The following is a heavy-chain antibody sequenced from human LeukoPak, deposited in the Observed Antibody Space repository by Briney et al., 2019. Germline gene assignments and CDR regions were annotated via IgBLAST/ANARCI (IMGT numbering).Heavy chain of an antibody. J-gene: IGHJ4*01. Sequence: SETLSLTCTVSGDSINRYLWTWIRQPAGRGLEWIGRIYDSGTTDYKPSLKSRVSMSAETPKNQFSLRLSSVTAADTAVYYCARQSGSGGYFEYWGQGIRVSVSS. CDR3: ARQSGSGGYFEY. D-gene: IGHD3-10*01. V-gene: IGHV4-4*07. CDR1: GDSINRYL. CDR2: IYDSGTT.